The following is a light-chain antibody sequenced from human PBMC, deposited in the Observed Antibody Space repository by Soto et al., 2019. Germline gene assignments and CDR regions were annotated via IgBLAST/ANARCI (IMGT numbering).Light chain of an antibody. Sequence: QAVVTQEPSLTVSPGGTVTLTCGSSTGPVTTGHYPYWFQQRPGQGPRALIYDTSDKHSWTPARFSGSLLGDKAALTLSGAQPEDEAEYYCLLFYSGARPEVFGGGTKLTVL. CDR2: DTS. CDR3: LLFYSGARPEV. CDR1: TGPVTTGHY. V-gene: IGLV7-46*01. J-gene: IGLJ2*01.